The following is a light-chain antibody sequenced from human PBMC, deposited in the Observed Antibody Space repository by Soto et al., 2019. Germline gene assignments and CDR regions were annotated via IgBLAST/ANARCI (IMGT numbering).Light chain of an antibody. CDR2: DAS. J-gene: IGKJ2*01. Sequence: IVLTQSPAILSVSPRERSTLSFSASQSISCSLAWYQQKPGQAPRLLISDASTRATGIPARFSGSGSGTEFTLTISSLQSEDFALYYCHQYNSWPPGTFGQGTKVDIK. V-gene: IGKV3-15*01. CDR1: QSISCS. CDR3: HQYNSWPPGT.